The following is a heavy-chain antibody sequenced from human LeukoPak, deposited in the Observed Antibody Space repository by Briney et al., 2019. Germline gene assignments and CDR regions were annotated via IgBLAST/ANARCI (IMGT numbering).Heavy chain of an antibody. CDR2: IYTSGST. CDR1: GGSISSYF. J-gene: IGHJ3*02. Sequence: KTSETLSLTCTVSGGSISSYFWSWIRQPAGKGLEWIGRIYTSGSTNYNPSLKSRVTMSVDTSKNQFSLKLSSVTAADTAVYYCARVGQSHNAFDIWGQGTMVTVSS. CDR3: ARVGQSHNAFDI. V-gene: IGHV4-4*07.